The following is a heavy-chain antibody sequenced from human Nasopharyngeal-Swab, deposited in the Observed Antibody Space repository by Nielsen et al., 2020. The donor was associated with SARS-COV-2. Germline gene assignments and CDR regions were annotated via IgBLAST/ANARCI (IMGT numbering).Heavy chain of an antibody. CDR1: GFTFSSYS. J-gene: IGHJ4*02. CDR3: AKSKIMITFGGARDYFDY. D-gene: IGHD3-16*01. V-gene: IGHV3-21*01. CDR2: ISSSSSYI. Sequence: GGSLRLSCAASGFTFSSYSMNWVRQAPGKGLEWVSSISSSSSYIYYADSVKGRFTISRDNAKNSLYLQMNSLRAEDTAVYYCAKSKIMITFGGARDYFDYWGQGTLVTVSS.